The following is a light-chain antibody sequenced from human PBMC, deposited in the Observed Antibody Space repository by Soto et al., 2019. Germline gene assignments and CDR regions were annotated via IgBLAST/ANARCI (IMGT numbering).Light chain of an antibody. Sequence: EIVLTQSPGTLSLSPGETASLSCRASQNVDNTYLAWYQQKPGLPPTLLIYATSTRAAGIPDRFSGSGSGTDFTLTIDRLELEDFAVYYCQQYDFSPPLYTFGQGTKLEIK. CDR3: QQYDFSPPLYT. CDR2: ATS. J-gene: IGKJ2*01. V-gene: IGKV3-20*01. CDR1: QNVDNTY.